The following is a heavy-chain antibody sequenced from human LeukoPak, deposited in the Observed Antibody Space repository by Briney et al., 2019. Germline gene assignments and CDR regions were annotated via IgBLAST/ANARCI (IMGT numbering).Heavy chain of an antibody. J-gene: IGHJ4*02. CDR3: ARDSSSSWYWGDY. CDR1: GFTFSSYG. D-gene: IGHD6-13*01. Sequence: GWSLRLSCAASGFTFSSYGMHWVRQAPGKELEGVAVIWYDGSNKYYADSVKGRFTISRDNSKNTLYLQMNSLRAEDTAVYYCARDSSSSWYWGDYWGQGTLVTVSS. V-gene: IGHV3-33*01. CDR2: IWYDGSNK.